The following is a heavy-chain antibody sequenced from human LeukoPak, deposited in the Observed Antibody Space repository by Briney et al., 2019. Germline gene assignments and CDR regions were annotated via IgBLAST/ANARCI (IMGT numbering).Heavy chain of an antibody. CDR2: INPNSGGT. J-gene: IGHJ4*02. CDR3: AREAQGYCSGGSCYPLGY. D-gene: IGHD2-15*01. Sequence: ASVKVSCKASEYTFTGYYMHWVRQAPGQGLEWMGWINPNSGGTNYAQKFQGRVTMTRDTSISTAYMELSRLRSDDTAVYYCAREAQGYCSGGSCYPLGYWGQGILVTVSS. CDR1: EYTFTGYY. V-gene: IGHV1-2*02.